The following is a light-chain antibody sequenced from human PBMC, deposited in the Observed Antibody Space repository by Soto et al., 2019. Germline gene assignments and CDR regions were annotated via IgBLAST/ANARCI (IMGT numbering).Light chain of an antibody. Sequence: EIVLTQSPGTLSLSPGERATLSCRASQSVSSSYLAWYQQKPGQAPRLLIYGASSRATGIPDRFSGSGSGTEFTLTISRLEPEDFAVYYCQQYGISPGPWTFRQGTKVEI. CDR3: QQYGISPGPWT. CDR1: QSVSSSY. CDR2: GAS. V-gene: IGKV3-20*01. J-gene: IGKJ1*01.